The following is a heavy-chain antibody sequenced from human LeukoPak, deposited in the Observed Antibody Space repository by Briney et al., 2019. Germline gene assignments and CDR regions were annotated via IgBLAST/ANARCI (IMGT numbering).Heavy chain of an antibody. CDR3: ARGGPGTGYHYYIDY. Sequence: SETLSLTCTVSGGSISSYYWNWIRQPPGKGLEWIGFISYSGSTNSNPSLKSRVTISVDTSKNQFSLNLRSVTGADTAVYYCARGGPGTGYHYYIDYWGQGTLVTVSS. D-gene: IGHD3-9*01. CDR2: ISYSGST. J-gene: IGHJ4*02. CDR1: GGSISSYY. V-gene: IGHV4-59*01.